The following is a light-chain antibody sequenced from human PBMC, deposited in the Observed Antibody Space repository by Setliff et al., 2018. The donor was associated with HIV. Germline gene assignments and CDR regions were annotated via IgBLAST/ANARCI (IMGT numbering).Light chain of an antibody. V-gene: IGLV2-14*01. CDR1: SSDVGGYSH. J-gene: IGLJ1*01. Sequence: QSALTQPASVSGSPGQSITISCTGTSSDVGGYSHVSWYQQHPGKAPKPIIYEVRNRPSGVSNRFSGSKSGNTASLTISGLQAEDEADYYCSSYAITNTLPFGTGTRSPS. CDR3: SSYAITNTLP. CDR2: EVR.